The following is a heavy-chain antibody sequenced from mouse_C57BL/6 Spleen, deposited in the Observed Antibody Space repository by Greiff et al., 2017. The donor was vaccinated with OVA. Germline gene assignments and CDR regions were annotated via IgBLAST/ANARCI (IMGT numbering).Heavy chain of an antibody. CDR1: GYAFSSYW. CDR2: IYPGDGDP. J-gene: IGHJ3*01. V-gene: IGHV1-80*01. CDR3: ASRYGSSPAWFAY. Sequence: QVQLQQSGAELVKPGASVKISCKASGYAFSSYWMNWVKQRPGKGLEWIGQIYPGDGDPNYNGKFTGQATLTADKSSSTAYMQLSSLTSEDSAVYFCASRYGSSPAWFAYWGQGTLVTVSA. D-gene: IGHD1-1*01.